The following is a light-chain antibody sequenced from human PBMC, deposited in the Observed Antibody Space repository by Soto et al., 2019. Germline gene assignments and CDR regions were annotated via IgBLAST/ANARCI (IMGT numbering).Light chain of an antibody. J-gene: IGKJ1*01. Sequence: EIVLTQSPDTLSVSPGERATLSCRASQSVSSNLAWYQQKPGQAPRLLIYGASTRATGIPDRFSGSGSGTDFTLIISRLEPEDFAVYYCQQYGDSPLTFGQGTKVDIK. CDR2: GAS. CDR1: QSVSSN. V-gene: IGKV3-20*01. CDR3: QQYGDSPLT.